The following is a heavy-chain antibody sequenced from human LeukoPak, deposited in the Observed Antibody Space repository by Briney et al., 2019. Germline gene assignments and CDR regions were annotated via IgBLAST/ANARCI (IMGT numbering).Heavy chain of an antibody. J-gene: IGHJ4*02. V-gene: IGHV4-59*06. Sequence: KTSETLSLTCTVSGGSISSYYWSWIRQHPGKGLEWIGYIYYSGSTYYNPSLKSRVTISVDTSKNQFSLKLSSVTAADTAVYYCARAIMITFGGVIVGYWGQGTLDTVSS. D-gene: IGHD3-16*02. CDR3: ARAIMITFGGVIVGY. CDR2: IYYSGST. CDR1: GGSISSYY.